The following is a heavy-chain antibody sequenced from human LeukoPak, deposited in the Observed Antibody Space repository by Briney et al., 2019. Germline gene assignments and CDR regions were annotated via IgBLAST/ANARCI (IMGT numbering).Heavy chain of an antibody. J-gene: IGHJ4*02. CDR2: INPNSGGT. D-gene: IGHD3-3*01. V-gene: IGHV1-2*02. CDR1: GYTFTGYY. Sequence: ASVKVSCKASGYTFTGYYMHWVRQAPGRGLEWMGWINPNSGGTNYAQKFQGRVTMTRDTSISTAYMELSRLRSDDTAVYYCARARRRITIFGVVEGDFDYWGQGTLVTVSS. CDR3: ARARRRITIFGVVEGDFDY.